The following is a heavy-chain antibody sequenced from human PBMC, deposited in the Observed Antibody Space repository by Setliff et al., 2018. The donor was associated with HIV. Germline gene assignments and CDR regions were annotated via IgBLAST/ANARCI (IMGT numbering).Heavy chain of an antibody. D-gene: IGHD6-19*01. V-gene: IGHV4-34*01. CDR2: INHSGNT. CDR3: VMNGWYSLEY. CDR1: GGSFSGYY. J-gene: IGHJ4*02. Sequence: SETLSLTCAVYGGSFSGYYWSWIRQPPGKGLEWIGEINHSGNTHYDPSLKSRLTISIDTSKKQFSLKLTSVTAADAAIYYCVMNGWYSLEYWGQGMLVTVSS.